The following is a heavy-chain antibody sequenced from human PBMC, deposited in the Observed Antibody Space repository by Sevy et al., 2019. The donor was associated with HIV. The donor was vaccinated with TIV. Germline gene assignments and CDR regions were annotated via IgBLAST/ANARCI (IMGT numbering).Heavy chain of an antibody. CDR3: ATYYYDSGGYSVFRFVY. CDR1: GFIFSTYS. D-gene: IGHD3-22*01. J-gene: IGHJ4*02. CDR2: ISSSSSTM. V-gene: IGHV3-48*02. Sequence: GGSLRLSCAASGFIFSTYSMNWVRQAPGKGLEWVSYISSSSSTMYYADSVKGRFTISRDNAKNSLYLQMNSLRDEDTAVYYCATYYYDSGGYSVFRFVYWGQGTLVTLSS.